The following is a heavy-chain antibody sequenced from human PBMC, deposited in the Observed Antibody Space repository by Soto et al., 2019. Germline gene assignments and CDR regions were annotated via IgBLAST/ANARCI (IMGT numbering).Heavy chain of an antibody. V-gene: IGHV1-8*01. CDR1: GYTFTSYD. CDR3: AREEGSSGWFYYYYGMDV. CDR2: MNPNSGNT. Sequence: ASVKVSCKASGYTFTSYDINWVRQATGQGLEWMGWMNPNSGNTGYAQKFQGRVTMTRNTSISTAYMELSSLRSEDTAVYYCAREEGSSGWFYYYYGMDVWGQGTTVTVSS. J-gene: IGHJ6*02. D-gene: IGHD6-19*01.